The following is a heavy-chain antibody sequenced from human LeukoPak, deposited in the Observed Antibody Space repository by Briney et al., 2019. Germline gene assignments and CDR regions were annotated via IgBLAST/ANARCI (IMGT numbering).Heavy chain of an antibody. V-gene: IGHV4-61*02. CDR3: ARAGGRDNSYGFQDY. Sequence: SETLSLTHTVSGGSLSRGDYCWSWIRQPAGKGLEWIGRMCTRGSTDYNPSLKSRVIMSIDTSKNQFSLKLSSVAAADTAAYYCARAGGRDNSYGFQDYWGQGTLVTVSS. J-gene: IGHJ4*02. D-gene: IGHD5-18*01. CDR1: GGSLSRGDYC. CDR2: MCTRGST.